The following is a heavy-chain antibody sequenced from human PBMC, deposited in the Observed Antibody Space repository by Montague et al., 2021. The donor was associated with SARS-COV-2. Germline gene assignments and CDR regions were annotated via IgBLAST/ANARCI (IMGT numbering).Heavy chain of an antibody. Sequence: SETLSLTCTVSGDSIDSGDWWSWVRQAPGRGLEFIGEIHHSGGTNYNPSLRSRVTMSVDKSKKQFSLSLSSVTAADTAVYYCARVPLVGPTAGTSDYWGLGTLVAVSS. D-gene: IGHD1/OR15-1a*01. CDR3: ARVPLVGPTAGTSDY. V-gene: IGHV4-4*02. J-gene: IGHJ4*02. CDR1: GDSIDSGDW. CDR2: IHHSGGT.